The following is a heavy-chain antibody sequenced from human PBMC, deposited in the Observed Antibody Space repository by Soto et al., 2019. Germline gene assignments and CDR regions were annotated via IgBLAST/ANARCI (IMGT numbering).Heavy chain of an antibody. CDR1: GFSISTHV. D-gene: IGHD6-19*01. Sequence: GGALRASCVASGFSISTHVLTWVRQAAGKGLQRVSSFSGRSGETYYATSVKGRFTISGDGTMNTVILQMNKLRADDTALYDCARDSSASPNYFDSWGQEIQVTVSS. J-gene: IGHJ4*02. CDR2: FSGRSGET. CDR3: ARDSSASPNYFDS. V-gene: IGHV3-23*01.